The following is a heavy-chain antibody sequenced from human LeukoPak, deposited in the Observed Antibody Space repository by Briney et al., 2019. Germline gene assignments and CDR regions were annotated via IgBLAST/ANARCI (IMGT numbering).Heavy chain of an antibody. J-gene: IGHJ4*02. CDR3: ASPGYSSGWYYFDY. D-gene: IGHD6-19*01. CDR1: GGSFSSYY. CDR2: IYYSGST. V-gene: IGHV4-59*01. Sequence: SETLSLTCTVSGGSFSSYYWSWIRHPPGKGLEWIGYIYYSGSTNYNPSLKSRVTISVDTSKNQFSLKLSSVTAADTAVYYCASPGYSSGWYYFDYWGQGTLVTVSS.